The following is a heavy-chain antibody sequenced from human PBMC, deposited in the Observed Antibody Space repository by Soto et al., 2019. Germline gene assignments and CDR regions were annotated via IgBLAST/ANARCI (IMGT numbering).Heavy chain of an antibody. J-gene: IGHJ5*02. V-gene: IGHV4-34*01. Sequence: QVQLQQWGAGLLKPSETLSLTCAVYGGSFSGYYWSWIRQPPGKGLEWIGEINHSGSTNYNPSLRSPLTISVDTSKNQSLLTLSSVTAADTAVYYCARDLRWLPKRNWSDPWGQGTLVTVSS. CDR1: GGSFSGYY. D-gene: IGHD4-17*01. CDR2: INHSGST. CDR3: ARDLRWLPKRNWSDP.